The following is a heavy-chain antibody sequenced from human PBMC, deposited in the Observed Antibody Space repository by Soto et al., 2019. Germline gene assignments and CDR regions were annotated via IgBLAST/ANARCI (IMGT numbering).Heavy chain of an antibody. CDR1: GFTFNKYS. CDR3: ARDLMPNDRGLGDLAY. CDR2: ITSKTGDQ. J-gene: IGHJ4*02. V-gene: IGHV3-21*02. D-gene: IGHD3-22*01. Sequence: EVRLVESGGGLVKPGGSLRLSCAASGFTFNKYSMNWVRQAPGKGLEWVSSITSKTGDQYYADSVKGRFIISRDNTNNSLSLPVTRLRDEDTAVYYCARDLMPNDRGLGDLAYWGQGTLVTVSS.